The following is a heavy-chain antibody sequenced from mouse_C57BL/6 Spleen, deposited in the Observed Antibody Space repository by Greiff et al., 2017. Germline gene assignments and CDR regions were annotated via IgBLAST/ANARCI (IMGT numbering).Heavy chain of an antibody. J-gene: IGHJ2*01. CDR3: ARGGWLLRFDY. D-gene: IGHD2-3*01. V-gene: IGHV1-61*01. CDR1: GYTFTSYW. CDR2: IYPSDSET. Sequence: QVQLKQPGAELVRPGSSVKLSCKASGYTFTSYWMDWVKQRPGQGLEWIGNIYPSDSETHYNQKFKDKATLTVDKSSSTAYMQLSSLTSEDSAVYYCARGGWLLRFDYWGQGTTLTVSS.